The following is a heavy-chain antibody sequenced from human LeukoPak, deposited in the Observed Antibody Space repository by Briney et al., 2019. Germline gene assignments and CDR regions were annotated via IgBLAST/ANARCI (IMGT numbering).Heavy chain of an antibody. CDR2: IKTDGTTT. CDR3: ARASPQRYGDFDI. Sequence: PGGSLRLSRAASGFTFSSYWMHWVRQGPGKGLVWVSRIKTDGTTTNYADSVKGQFTISRDNAKNTLYLQMNGLTVEDTAVYYCARASPQRYGDFDIWGQGTMVSVSS. V-gene: IGHV3-74*01. J-gene: IGHJ3*02. D-gene: IGHD4/OR15-4a*01. CDR1: GFTFSSYW.